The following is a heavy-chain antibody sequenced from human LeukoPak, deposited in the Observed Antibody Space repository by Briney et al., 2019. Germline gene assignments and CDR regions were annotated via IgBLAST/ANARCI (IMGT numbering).Heavy chain of an antibody. V-gene: IGHV3-20*04. CDR2: INWNGGST. Sequence: GGSLRLSCAVSGLTFSSSWMDWVRQAPGKGLEWVSGINWNGGSTGYADSVKGRFTISRDNSKNTLYLQMNSLRAEDTAVYYCARDQVYFDYWGQGTLVTVSS. CDR3: ARDQVYFDY. J-gene: IGHJ4*02. CDR1: GLTFSSSW.